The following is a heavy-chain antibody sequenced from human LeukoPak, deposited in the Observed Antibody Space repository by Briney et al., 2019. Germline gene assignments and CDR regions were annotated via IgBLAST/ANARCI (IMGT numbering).Heavy chain of an antibody. CDR3: ARVGVVGAYFDY. V-gene: IGHV4-31*03. D-gene: IGHD1-26*01. CDR2: IYYSGST. J-gene: IGHJ4*02. CDR1: GGSISSGGYY. Sequence: SQTLSLTCTVSGGSISSGGYYWSWIRQHPGKGLEWIGYIYYSGSTYYNPSLKSRVTISVDTSKNQFSLKLSSVTAADTAVYYCARVGVVGAYFDYWGPGTLGSVSS.